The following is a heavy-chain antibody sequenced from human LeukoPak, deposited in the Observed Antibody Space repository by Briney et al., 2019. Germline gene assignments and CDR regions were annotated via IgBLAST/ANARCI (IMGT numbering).Heavy chain of an antibody. CDR2: IYYSGST. J-gene: IGHJ4*02. CDR1: GGSVSSGSYY. CDR3: ARVTVGASWFDY. Sequence: PETLSLTCTVSGGSVSSGSYYWSWIRQPPGKGLEWIGYIYYSGSTNYNPSLKSRVTISVDTSKNQFSLKLSSVTAADTAVYYCARVTVGASWFDYWGQGTLVTVSS. D-gene: IGHD1-26*01. V-gene: IGHV4-61*01.